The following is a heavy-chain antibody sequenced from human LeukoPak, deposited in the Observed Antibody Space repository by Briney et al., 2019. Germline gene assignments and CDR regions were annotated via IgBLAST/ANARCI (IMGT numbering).Heavy chain of an antibody. Sequence: SGGSLRLSCVASGFTFSTYWVSWVRQAPGKGLEWVANIKEDGSTTDYVDSVKGRFTISRDNAKNSVFLQMNSLGAEDTAVYYCAPQTMILVLGGQGTLVTVSS. CDR3: APQTMILVL. J-gene: IGHJ4*02. CDR1: GFTFSTYW. V-gene: IGHV3-7*01. D-gene: IGHD3-22*01. CDR2: IKEDGSTT.